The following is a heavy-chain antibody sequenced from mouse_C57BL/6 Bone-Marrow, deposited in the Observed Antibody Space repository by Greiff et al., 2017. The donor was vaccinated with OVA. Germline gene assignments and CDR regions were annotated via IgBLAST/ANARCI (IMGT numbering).Heavy chain of an antibody. CDR1: GFTFSSYG. V-gene: IGHV5-6*01. CDR2: ISSGGSYT. Sequence: QGVESGGYLVKPGGSLKLSCAASGFTFSSYGMSWVRQTPDKRLEWVATISSGGSYTYYPDSVKGRFTIYRDNAKNTLNLQMSSLKSEDTAMYYCARHRTAQAKIFAYWGQGTLVTVSA. D-gene: IGHD3-2*02. CDR3: ARHRTAQAKIFAY. J-gene: IGHJ3*01.